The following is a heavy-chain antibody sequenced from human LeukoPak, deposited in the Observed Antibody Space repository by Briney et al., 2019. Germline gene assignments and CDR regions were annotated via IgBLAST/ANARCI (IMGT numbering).Heavy chain of an antibody. CDR2: IYPDDSDI. Sequence: GESLTISCKGSGYTFTNYWIGWVRQMPGKGLEWMGIIYPDDSDIRYSPSFQGQVTISADKSITTAYLQWSSLKASDTAMYYCARYYYDRAVGPFDYWGQGSLVTVSS. CDR3: ARYYYDRAVGPFDY. J-gene: IGHJ4*02. D-gene: IGHD3-22*01. V-gene: IGHV5-51*01. CDR1: GYTFTNYW.